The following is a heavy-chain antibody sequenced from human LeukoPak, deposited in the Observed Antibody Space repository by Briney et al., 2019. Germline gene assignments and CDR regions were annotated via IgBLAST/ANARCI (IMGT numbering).Heavy chain of an antibody. CDR1: GASISSYY. J-gene: IGHJ6*04. D-gene: IGHD3-10*01. CDR3: ARFIKRERYYYGSGSPRLDV. V-gene: IGHV4-59*12. Sequence: PSETLSLTCTVSGASISSYYWSWIRQPPGKGLEWIGYIYYSGSTSYNPSLKSRVTISVDTSRNQFSLKLSSVTAADTAVYYCARFIKRERYYYGSGSPRLDVWGKGTTVTVSS. CDR2: IYYSGST.